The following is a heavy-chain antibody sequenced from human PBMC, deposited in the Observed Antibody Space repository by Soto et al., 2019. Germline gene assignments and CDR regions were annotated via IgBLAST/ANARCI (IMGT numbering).Heavy chain of an antibody. CDR3: ARKRYYDSSGYLNWFDP. CDR2: IKQDGSEK. Sequence: GGSLRLSCAVSGFTFSNYWMSWVRQAPGKGLEWVANIKQDGSEKYYVDSVKGRFTISRDNAKNSLYLQMNSLRAEDTAVYYCARKRYYDSSGYLNWFDPWGQGTLVTVSS. CDR1: GFTFSNYW. J-gene: IGHJ5*02. D-gene: IGHD3-22*01. V-gene: IGHV3-7*04.